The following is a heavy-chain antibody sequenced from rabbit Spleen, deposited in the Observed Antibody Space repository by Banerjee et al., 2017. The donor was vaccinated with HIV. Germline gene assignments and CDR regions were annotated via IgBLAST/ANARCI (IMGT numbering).Heavy chain of an antibody. D-gene: IGHD2-1*01. Sequence: QSLEESGGDVVKPGASLTLTCTASGVSFSISSYMCWVRQAPGKGLEWIGYIDPVFGITYYANWVNGRFTISSHNAQNTLFLQLKSLTAADTATYFCANGGDYAILFHLWGQGTLVTVS. J-gene: IGHJ4*01. CDR3: ANGGDYAILFHL. CDR1: GVSFSISSY. V-gene: IGHV1S40*01. CDR2: IDPVFGIT.